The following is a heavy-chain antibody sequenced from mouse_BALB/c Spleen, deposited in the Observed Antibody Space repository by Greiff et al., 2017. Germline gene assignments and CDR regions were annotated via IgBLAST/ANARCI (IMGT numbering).Heavy chain of an antibody. Sequence: VQLQQSGPELVKPGASVKMSCKASGYTFTSYVMHWVKQKPGQGLEWIGYINPYNDGTKYNEKFKGKATLTSDKSSSTAYMELSSLTSEDSAVYYCARYKNYYAMDYWGQGTSVTVSS. CDR3: ARYKNYYAMDY. D-gene: IGHD1-3*01. CDR2: INPYNDGT. V-gene: IGHV1-14*01. CDR1: GYTFTSYV. J-gene: IGHJ4*01.